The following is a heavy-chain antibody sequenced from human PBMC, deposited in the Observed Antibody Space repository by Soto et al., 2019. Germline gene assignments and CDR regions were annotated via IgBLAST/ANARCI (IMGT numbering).Heavy chain of an antibody. CDR2: IYHSGST. Sequence: PSETLSLTCAVSGGCIRSGGYSWTWIRQPPGKGLEWIGYIYHSGSTYYNPSLKSRVTISVDRSKNQFSLKLSSVTAADTAVYYCARARSGSYEFWYFDLWGRGTLVTVSS. V-gene: IGHV4-30-2*01. D-gene: IGHD3-10*01. CDR3: ARARSGSYEFWYFDL. J-gene: IGHJ2*01. CDR1: GGCIRSGGYS.